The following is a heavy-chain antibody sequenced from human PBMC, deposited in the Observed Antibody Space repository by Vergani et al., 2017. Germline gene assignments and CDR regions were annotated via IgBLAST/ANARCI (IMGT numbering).Heavy chain of an antibody. D-gene: IGHD6-13*01. J-gene: IGHJ5*02. CDR2: LSTTGGA. Sequence: QVRLQESGPGLVKPSETLSLTCHVFGVSVTDYNCNWIRQAPGKGLEWIGSLSTTGGATHASHNPSLKSRVSISVDTSKSQFSLMLTSVTAADSAIYYCAGDTHSWQRADRWGQGLLVSVSS. CDR3: AGDTHSWQRADR. CDR1: GVSVTDYN. V-gene: IGHV4-59*02.